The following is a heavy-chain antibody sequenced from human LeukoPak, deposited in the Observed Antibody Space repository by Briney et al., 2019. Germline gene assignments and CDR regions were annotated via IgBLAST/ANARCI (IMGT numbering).Heavy chain of an antibody. Sequence: PGGSLRLSCAASGFTFSSYAMRWVRQAPGKGLEWVSAISGSGGSAYYADSVKGRFTISRDNSKNTLYLQMNSLRAEDTAVYYCAKGPVTTHAFDTWGQGTMVTVSS. CDR1: GFTFSSYA. CDR3: AKGPVTTHAFDT. D-gene: IGHD4-17*01. J-gene: IGHJ3*02. CDR2: ISGSGGSA. V-gene: IGHV3-23*01.